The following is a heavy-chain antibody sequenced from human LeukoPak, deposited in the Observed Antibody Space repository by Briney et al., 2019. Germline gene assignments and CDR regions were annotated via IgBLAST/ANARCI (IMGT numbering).Heavy chain of an antibody. J-gene: IGHJ6*03. V-gene: IGHV1-18*01. Sequence: VASVKVSCKASGYTFTSYGISWVRQAPGQGLEWMGWISAYNGNTNYAQKLQGRVTMTTDTSTSTAYMELRSLRSDDTAVYYCARGGGPYSSSWYLFVDYYYYYMDVWGKGTTVTVSS. D-gene: IGHD6-13*01. CDR3: ARGGGPYSSSWYLFVDYYYYYMDV. CDR2: ISAYNGNT. CDR1: GYTFTSYG.